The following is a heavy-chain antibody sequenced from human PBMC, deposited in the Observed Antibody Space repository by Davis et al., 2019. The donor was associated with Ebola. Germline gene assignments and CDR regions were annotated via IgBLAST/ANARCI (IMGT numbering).Heavy chain of an antibody. CDR2: INPSGGST. CDR1: GYTFTSYY. Sequence: ASVKVSCKASGYTFTSYYMHWVRQAPGQGLEWMGIINPSGGSTSYAQKFQGRVTMTRDTSTSTVYMELSSLRSEDTAVYYCASCGGSCYRNYYYYYGMDVWGQGTTVTVSS. J-gene: IGHJ6*02. V-gene: IGHV1-46*01. D-gene: IGHD2-15*01. CDR3: ASCGGSCYRNYYYYYGMDV.